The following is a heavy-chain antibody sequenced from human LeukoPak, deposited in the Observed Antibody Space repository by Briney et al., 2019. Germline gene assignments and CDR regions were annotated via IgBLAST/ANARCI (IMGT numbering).Heavy chain of an antibody. CDR2: ISGSGGST. CDR1: GFTFSSYA. CDR3: TATGAGIGGLPHY. D-gene: IGHD1-26*01. Sequence: PGGSLRLSCAASGFTFSSYAMSWVRQAPGKGLEWVSAISGSGGSTYYADSVKGRFTISRDNSKNTLYLQMNSLRAEDTAVYYCTATGAGIGGLPHYWGQGTLVSVSS. J-gene: IGHJ4*02. V-gene: IGHV3-23*01.